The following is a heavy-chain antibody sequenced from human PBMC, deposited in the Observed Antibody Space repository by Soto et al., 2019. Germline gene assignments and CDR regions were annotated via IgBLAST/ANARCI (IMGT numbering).Heavy chain of an antibody. CDR2: ISGSGGST. J-gene: IGHJ4*02. D-gene: IGHD5-12*01. CDR3: AKDLRGVEMATIIDY. V-gene: IGHV3-23*01. CDR1: GFTFSSYA. Sequence: EVQLLESGGGLVQPGGSLRLSCAASGFTFSSYAMSWVRQAPGKGLEWVSAISGSGGSTYYADSVKGRFTISRDNSKNTLYLQMNSLRVEDTAVYYCAKDLRGVEMATIIDYWGQGTLVTVSS.